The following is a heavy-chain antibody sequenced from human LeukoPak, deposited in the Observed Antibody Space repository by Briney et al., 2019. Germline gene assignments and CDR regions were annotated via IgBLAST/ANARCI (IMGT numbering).Heavy chain of an antibody. CDR2: IFFRGST. CDR3: ARSPNALPSHLATRRKNWFDP. D-gene: IGHD6-6*01. J-gene: IGHJ5*02. V-gene: IGHV4-39*07. Sequence: SETLSLTCTGSGGSISSGTHYWGWLRQAPGKGLEWIGSIFFRGSTYYNPSLKSRVTISVDTSKNQFSLKLSSVTAADTAVYYCARSPNALPSHLATRRKNWFDPWGQGTLVTVSS. CDR1: GGSISSGTHY.